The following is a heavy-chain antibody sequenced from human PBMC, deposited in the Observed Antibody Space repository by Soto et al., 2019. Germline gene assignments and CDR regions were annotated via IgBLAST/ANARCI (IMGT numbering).Heavy chain of an antibody. CDR2: INPNSGGT. V-gene: IGHV1-2*04. D-gene: IGHD1-20*01. CDR1: GYTFTGYY. CDR3: ASSITEYYYYGMDV. Sequence: ASVKVSCKASGYTFTGYYMHWVRQAPGQGLEWMGWINPNSGGTNYAQKFQGWVTMTRDTSISTAYMELSRLRSDDTAVYYCASSITEYYYYGMDVWGQGTTVTVSS. J-gene: IGHJ6*02.